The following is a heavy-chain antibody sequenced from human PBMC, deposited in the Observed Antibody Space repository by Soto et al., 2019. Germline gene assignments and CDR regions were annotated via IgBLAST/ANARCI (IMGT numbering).Heavy chain of an antibody. CDR3: ANWFET. Sequence: GGSLRLSCAASGFTVSTYAMSGVRQAPVKGLEWVAAISGGGGSTYYADSGKGRFTISRDNSKNTLCLQMNSLIAGDTAVYYCANWFETWGQGTLVTVSS. CDR1: GFTVSTYA. V-gene: IGHV3-23*01. J-gene: IGHJ5*02. CDR2: ISGGGGST.